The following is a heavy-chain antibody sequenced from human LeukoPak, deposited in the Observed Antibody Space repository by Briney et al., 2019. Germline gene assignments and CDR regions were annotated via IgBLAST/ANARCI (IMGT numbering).Heavy chain of an antibody. CDR1: GFTFSYYN. Sequence: EGSLRLSCAASGFTFSYYNMNWVRQAPGKGLEWVSSISSSSSYIYYADSVKGRFTISRDNAKNSLYLQMNSLRAEDTAVYYCARAPEYSSSWYSWFDPWGQGTLVTVSS. CDR2: ISSSSSYI. D-gene: IGHD6-13*01. CDR3: ARAPEYSSSWYSWFDP. J-gene: IGHJ5*02. V-gene: IGHV3-21*01.